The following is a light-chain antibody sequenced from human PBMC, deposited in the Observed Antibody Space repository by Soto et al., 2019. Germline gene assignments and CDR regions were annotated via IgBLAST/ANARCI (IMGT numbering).Light chain of an antibody. CDR3: QQYNNWPRT. Sequence: EIVMTQSPATLSVSPGERATLSCRASQSVGSYLAWYQQKPGQAPRFLIYGASTRAAGIPARFSGSGSGTEFSLTISSLQSEDFPVYYCQQYNNWPRTFGQGTKLEIK. CDR1: QSVGSY. CDR2: GAS. V-gene: IGKV3-15*01. J-gene: IGKJ2*02.